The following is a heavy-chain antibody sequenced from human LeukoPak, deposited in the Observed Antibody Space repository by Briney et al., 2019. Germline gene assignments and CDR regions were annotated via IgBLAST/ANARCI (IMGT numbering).Heavy chain of an antibody. CDR1: GGSISGYY. J-gene: IGHJ5*02. CDR3: ARLPLIATTRGGFDP. V-gene: IGHV4-59*08. Sequence: SEALSLTCTVSGGSISGYYWSWIRQPPGKRLEWIGYIYDTGATNYNPSLKRRFTISIDTSKNQFSLNLSSVTAADTAVYYCARLPLIATTRGGFDPWGQGTLVTVSS. D-gene: IGHD1/OR15-1a*01. CDR2: IYDTGAT.